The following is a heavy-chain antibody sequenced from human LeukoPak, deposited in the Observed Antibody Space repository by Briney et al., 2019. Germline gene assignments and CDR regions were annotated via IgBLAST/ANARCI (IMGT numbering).Heavy chain of an antibody. CDR2: IYSGGST. D-gene: IGHD3-10*01. V-gene: IGHV3-66*02. CDR1: DFTVSSNY. J-gene: IGHJ3*01. Sequence: GGSLRLSCAASDFTVSSNYMSWVRQAPGKGLEWVSTIYSGGSTYYADSVKGRFTISRDNSKNTLYLQMNSLRAGDTAVYYCASHKDYRASDVWGQGTMVIVSS. CDR3: ASHKDYRASDV.